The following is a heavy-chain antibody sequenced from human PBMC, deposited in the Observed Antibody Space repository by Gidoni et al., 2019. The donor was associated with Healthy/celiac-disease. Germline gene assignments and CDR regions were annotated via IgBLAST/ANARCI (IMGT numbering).Heavy chain of an antibody. Sequence: QVQLQQWGAGLLKPSETLSLTCAVYGGSFSGYYWSWIRQPPGKGLEWIGEINHSGSTNYNPSLKSRVTISVDTSKNQFSLKLSSVTAADTAVYYCATEPPYVWGSYRYAYFDYWGQGTLVTVSS. CDR3: ATEPPYVWGSYRYAYFDY. J-gene: IGHJ4*02. D-gene: IGHD3-16*02. V-gene: IGHV4-34*01. CDR1: GGSFSGYY. CDR2: INHSGST.